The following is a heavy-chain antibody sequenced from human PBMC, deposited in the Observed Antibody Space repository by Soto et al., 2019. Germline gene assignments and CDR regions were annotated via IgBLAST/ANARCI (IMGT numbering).Heavy chain of an antibody. CDR1: GYTFIRYD. V-gene: IGHV1-18*01. D-gene: IGHD3-22*01. Sequence: ASVKVSCKASGYTFIRYDISWVRQAPGQGLEWMGWISAYNGNTKYSQKLQGRVTMTTDTSTSTVYMELRSLRSEDTAFYYCARDLGSSGFDYWGQGTPVTVSS. CDR3: ARDLGSSGFDY. CDR2: ISAYNGNT. J-gene: IGHJ4*02.